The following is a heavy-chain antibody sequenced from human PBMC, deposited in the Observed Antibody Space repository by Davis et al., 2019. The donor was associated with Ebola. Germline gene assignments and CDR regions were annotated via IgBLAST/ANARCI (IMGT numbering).Heavy chain of an antibody. J-gene: IGHJ3*02. CDR1: GGSISSYY. D-gene: IGHD6-19*01. V-gene: IGHV4-59*01. CDR2: IYYSGST. CDR3: ASGPSSGWYGDDAFDI. Sequence: SETLSLTCTVSGGSISSYYWSWIRQPPGKGLEWIGYIYYSGSTNYNPSLKSRVTISVDTSKNQFSLKLSSVTAADTAVYYCASGPSSGWYGDDAFDIWGQGTMVTVSS.